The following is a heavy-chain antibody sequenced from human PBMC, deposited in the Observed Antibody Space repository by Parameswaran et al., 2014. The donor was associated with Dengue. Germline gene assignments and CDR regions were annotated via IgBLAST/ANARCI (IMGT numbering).Heavy chain of an antibody. J-gene: IGHJ6*02. CDR3: ARAGRGMDV. Sequence: WIRQPPGKGLEWVSYISSSSSTIYYADSVKGRFTISRDNAKNSLYLQMNSLRDEDTAVYYCARAGRGMDVWGQGTTVTVSS. V-gene: IGHV3-48*02. CDR2: ISSSSSTI.